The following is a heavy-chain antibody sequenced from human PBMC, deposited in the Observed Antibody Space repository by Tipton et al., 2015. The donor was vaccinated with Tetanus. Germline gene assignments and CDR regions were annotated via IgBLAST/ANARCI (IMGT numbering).Heavy chain of an antibody. CDR1: GFIFSSYG. Sequence: SLRLSCAASGFIFSSYGIHWVRQAPGKGLEWVAVSWYDGTDKYYADSVKGRFTISRDNSKNTLYLQMNSLRAEDTAVYYCAREADCSGGSGFSGDVGNWGQGTQVTVSS. CDR2: SWYDGTDK. J-gene: IGHJ4*02. D-gene: IGHD2-15*01. V-gene: IGHV3-33*01. CDR3: AREADCSGGSGFSGDVGN.